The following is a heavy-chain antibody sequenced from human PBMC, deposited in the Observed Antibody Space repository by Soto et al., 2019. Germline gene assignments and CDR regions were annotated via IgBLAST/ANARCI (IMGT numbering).Heavy chain of an antibody. CDR3: ARDRARGRRIAVADLDY. J-gene: IGHJ4*02. V-gene: IGHV1-46*01. D-gene: IGHD6-19*01. CDR1: GYTFTSYY. Sequence: ASVKVSCKASGYTFTSYYIHWVRQAPRQGLEWMGTINACNGNTTYAQKFQGRVTMTRDTSTSTAYMELSSLRSDDTAVYYCARDRARGRRIAVADLDYWGQGTLVTVSS. CDR2: INACNGNT.